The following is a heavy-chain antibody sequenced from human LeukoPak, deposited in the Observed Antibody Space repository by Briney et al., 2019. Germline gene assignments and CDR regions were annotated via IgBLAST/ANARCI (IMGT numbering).Heavy chain of an antibody. J-gene: IGHJ6*02. Sequence: GGSLRLSCAASGFTFSSYGMHWVRQAPGKGLEWVAVISYDGSNKYYADSVKGRFTISRDNSKNTPYLQMNSLRAEDTAVYYCAKSFYGGGTYGMDVWGQGTTVTVSS. CDR3: AKSFYGGGTYGMDV. D-gene: IGHD4-23*01. CDR2: ISYDGSNK. CDR1: GFTFSSYG. V-gene: IGHV3-30*18.